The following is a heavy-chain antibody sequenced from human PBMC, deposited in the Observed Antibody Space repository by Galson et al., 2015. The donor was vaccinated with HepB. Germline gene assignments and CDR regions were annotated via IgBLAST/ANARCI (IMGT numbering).Heavy chain of an antibody. V-gene: IGHV3-33*01. Sequence: SLRLSCAASGFTFSRYAMHWVRQAPGKGLEWVAVIWYDGTNKYYVDSVKGRFTVSRDYSNNTLFLQMNSLRAEDTAVYYCARGLGYCSGGSCYSVVYYYYMDVWGKGTTVTVSS. J-gene: IGHJ6*03. CDR2: IWYDGTNK. D-gene: IGHD2-15*01. CDR3: ARGLGYCSGGSCYSVVYYYYMDV. CDR1: GFTFSRYA.